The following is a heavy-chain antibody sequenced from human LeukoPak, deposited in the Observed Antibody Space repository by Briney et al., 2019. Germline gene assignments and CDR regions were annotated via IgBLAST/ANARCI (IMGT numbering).Heavy chain of an antibody. V-gene: IGHV3-9*01. CDR3: AKGTYSGYDEGYFDL. D-gene: IGHD5-12*01. Sequence: SGGSLRLSCVASGFTFTNYWMHWVRQAPGKGLEWVSGISWNSGNIHYADSVKGRFTISRDNAKNSLYLQMNSLRAEDTALYYCAKGTYSGYDEGYFDLWGRGTLVTVSS. CDR1: GFTFTNYW. CDR2: ISWNSGNI. J-gene: IGHJ2*01.